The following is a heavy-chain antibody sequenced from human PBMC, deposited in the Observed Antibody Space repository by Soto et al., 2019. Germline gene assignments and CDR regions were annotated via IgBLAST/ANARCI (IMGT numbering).Heavy chain of an antibody. D-gene: IGHD3-10*01. V-gene: IGHV1-18*01. CDR2: ISAYNGNT. J-gene: IGHJ4*02. Sequence: QVQLVQSGAEVKKPGASVKVSCKASGYTFASYGISWVRQAPGQGLEWMGWISAYNGNTNYAQKPQRRRTRATQTATSAAYTKLRSARTEDTAVDYCATVTSGSGAGYGGQGTLVTVSS. CDR3: ATVTSGSGAGY. CDR1: GYTFASYG.